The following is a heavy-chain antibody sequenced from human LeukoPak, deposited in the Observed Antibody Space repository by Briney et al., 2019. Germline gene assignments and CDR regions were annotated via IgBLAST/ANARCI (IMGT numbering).Heavy chain of an antibody. CDR3: ARDPSNYCSSTSCYKYGMDV. D-gene: IGHD2-2*02. V-gene: IGHV4-31*03. Sequence: SQTLSLTCTVSGGSISSGGYYWRWIREHPGKGLEWIGYIYYSGSTYYNPSLKSRVTISVDTSRNQFSLKLSSVTAADTAVYYCARDPSNYCSSTSCYKYGMDVWGKGTTVTVSS. CDR1: GGSISSGGYY. J-gene: IGHJ6*04. CDR2: IYYSGST.